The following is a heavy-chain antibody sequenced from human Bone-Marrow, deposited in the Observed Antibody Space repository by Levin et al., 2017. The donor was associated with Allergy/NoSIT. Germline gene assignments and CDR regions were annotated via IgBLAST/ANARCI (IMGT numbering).Heavy chain of an antibody. D-gene: IGHD3-10*01. CDR1: GFTFSSYN. CDR3: ARDAHRPDFIDMVQGVNKEEDYFDF. J-gene: IGHJ4*02. V-gene: IGHV3-48*02. Sequence: GGSLRLSCAASGFTFSSYNMNWVRQAPGKGLEWVSSISGSSSAIYYADSVKGRFTISRDNAKNSLYLQMNSLRDEDTAVYVCARDAHRPDFIDMVQGVNKEEDYFDFWGQGTLVTVSS. CDR2: ISGSSSAI.